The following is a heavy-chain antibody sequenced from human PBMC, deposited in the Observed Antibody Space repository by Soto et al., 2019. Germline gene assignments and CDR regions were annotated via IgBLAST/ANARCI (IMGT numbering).Heavy chain of an antibody. D-gene: IGHD2-2*01. J-gene: IGHJ3*02. Sequence: GGSLRLSCAASGFTFSSYAMHWVRQAPGKGLEWVAVISYDGSNKYYADSVKGRFTISRDNSKNTLYLQMNSLRAKDTAVYYCARDLPTDIVVVPAAMGNAFDIWGQGTMVTVSS. V-gene: IGHV3-30-3*01. CDR1: GFTFSSYA. CDR2: ISYDGSNK. CDR3: ARDLPTDIVVVPAAMGNAFDI.